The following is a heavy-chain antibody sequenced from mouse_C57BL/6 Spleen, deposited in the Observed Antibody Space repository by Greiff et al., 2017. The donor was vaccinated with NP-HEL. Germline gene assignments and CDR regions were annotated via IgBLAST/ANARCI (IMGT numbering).Heavy chain of an antibody. J-gene: IGHJ2*01. CDR2: ISSGSSTI. V-gene: IGHV5-17*01. CDR3: AREDDGWPDY. Sequence: EVKLLESGGGLVKPGGSLKLSCAASGFTFSDYGMHWVRQAPEKGLEWVAYISSGSSTIYYADTVKGRFTISRDNAKNTLFLQMTSLRSEDTAMYYCAREDDGWPDYWGQGTTLTVSS. CDR1: GFTFSDYG. D-gene: IGHD2-3*01.